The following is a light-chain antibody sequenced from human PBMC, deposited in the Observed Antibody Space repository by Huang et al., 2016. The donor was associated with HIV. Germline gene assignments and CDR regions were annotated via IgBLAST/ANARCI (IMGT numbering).Light chain of an antibody. CDR1: QDISNS. Sequence: IQMTQSPSSLSASVGDRVTITCQANQDISNSLNWYQHKPGKAPKVLSYDASNLQTGVPSRFSGSGSGTHFTFTINSLQPDDIATYYCQHYDTLPPLTFGGGTKVELK. CDR3: QHYDTLPPLT. CDR2: DAS. J-gene: IGKJ4*01. V-gene: IGKV1-33*01.